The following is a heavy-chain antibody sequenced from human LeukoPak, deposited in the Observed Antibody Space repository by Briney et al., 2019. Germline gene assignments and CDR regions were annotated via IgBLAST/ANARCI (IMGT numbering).Heavy chain of an antibody. V-gene: IGHV3-23*01. CDR2: ISGSGGST. CDR1: GFTFSSYA. J-gene: IGHJ4*02. CDR3: AKTPTIEYSSSSDLDY. D-gene: IGHD6-6*01. Sequence: PGGSLRLSCAASGFTFSSYAMSWVRQAPGKGLEWVSAISGSGGSTYYADSVKGRFTISRDNSKNTLYLQMNSLRAEDTAVYYCAKTPTIEYSSSSDLDYWGQGTLVTVSS.